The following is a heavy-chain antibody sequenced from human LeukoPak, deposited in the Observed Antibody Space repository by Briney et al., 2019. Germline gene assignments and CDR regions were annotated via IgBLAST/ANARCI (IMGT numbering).Heavy chain of an antibody. CDR1: GFTFNDHP. J-gene: IGHJ4*02. CDR3: ARDLGILWKLAYS. V-gene: IGHV3-30*09. CDR2: ISYDGLNK. Sequence: GGSLRLSCAASGFTFNDHPMHWIRLAPHKGLEWVAVISYDGLNKYYSQSVKDRFAVSRDNVNNILYLQMNRLRTGDTAVYYCARDLGILWKLAYSWGQGTLVSVSS. D-gene: IGHD1-1*01.